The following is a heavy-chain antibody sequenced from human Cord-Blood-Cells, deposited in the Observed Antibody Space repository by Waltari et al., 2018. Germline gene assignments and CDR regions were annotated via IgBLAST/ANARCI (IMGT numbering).Heavy chain of an antibody. CDR2: FDPEDGET. Sequence: QVQLVPSGAEVKKPGASVKVSCKASGYTLTELSMHWLRQAPGKGLEWMGGFDPEDGETIYAQKFQGRVTMTEDTSTDTAYMELSSLRSEDTAVYYCASTNWNYWYFDLWGRGTLVTVSS. V-gene: IGHV1-24*01. CDR3: ASTNWNYWYFDL. CDR1: GYTLTELS. D-gene: IGHD1-1*01. J-gene: IGHJ2*01.